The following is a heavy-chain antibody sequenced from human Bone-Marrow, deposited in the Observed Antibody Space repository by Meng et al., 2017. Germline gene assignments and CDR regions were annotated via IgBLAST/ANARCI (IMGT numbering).Heavy chain of an antibody. J-gene: IGHJ4*02. Sequence: QVQLVESGGGAVQPGRSLRLSCAASGFTLRSYAMHWVRQAPGKGLEWVAVISYDGSTKYYADSVKGRFTISRDNSKSSLYLQMNSLRAEDTAVYYCTVDGPDYWGQGTLVTVSS. D-gene: IGHD5-24*01. CDR1: GFTLRSYA. CDR2: ISYDGSTK. CDR3: TVDGPDY. V-gene: IGHV3-30-3*01.